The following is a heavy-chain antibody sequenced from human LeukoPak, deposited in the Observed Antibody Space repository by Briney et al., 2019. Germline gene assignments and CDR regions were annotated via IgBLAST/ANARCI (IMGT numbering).Heavy chain of an antibody. V-gene: IGHV1-18*04. CDR3: ARPASGYSPALGLDY. CDR1: GYTFTSYG. CDR2: ISAYNGNT. D-gene: IGHD5-18*01. J-gene: IGHJ4*02. Sequence: ASVKVSCKASGYTFTSYGTSWVRQAPGQGLERMGWISAYNGNTNYAQKLQGRVTITTDTSTSTAYMELRSLRSDDTAVYYCARPASGYSPALGLDYWGQGTLVTVSS.